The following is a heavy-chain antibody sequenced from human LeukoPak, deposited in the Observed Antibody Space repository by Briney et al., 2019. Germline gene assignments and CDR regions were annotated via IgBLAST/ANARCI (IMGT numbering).Heavy chain of an antibody. D-gene: IGHD5-18*01. CDR1: GYTFTSYD. J-gene: IGHJ4*02. CDR3: HTAMVDFDY. V-gene: IGHV1-3*01. CDR2: INAGNGNT. Sequence: ASVKVSCKASGYTFTSYDINWVRQAPGQRLEWMGWINAGNGNTKYSQKFQGRVTITRDTSASTAYMELSSLRSEDTAVYYCHTAMVDFDYWGQGTLVTVSS.